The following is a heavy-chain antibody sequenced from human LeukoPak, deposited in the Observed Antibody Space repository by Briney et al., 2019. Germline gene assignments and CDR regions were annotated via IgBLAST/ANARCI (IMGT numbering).Heavy chain of an antibody. D-gene: IGHD3-16*01. CDR1: GGSFTSYA. Sequence: ASVKVSCKASGGSFTSYAFSWVRQAPGQGLERMGGVIPLFGTTHYAENFQGRLTLIADRSMSTVFMELMSLRSDDTAVYFCARGPNWAYFFDYWGQGTLLTVSS. CDR2: VIPLFGTT. J-gene: IGHJ4*02. CDR3: ARGPNWAYFFDY. V-gene: IGHV1-69*06.